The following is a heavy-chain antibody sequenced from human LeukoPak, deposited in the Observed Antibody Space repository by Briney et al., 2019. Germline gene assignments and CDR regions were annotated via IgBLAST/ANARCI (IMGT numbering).Heavy chain of an antibody. Sequence: ASVKVSCKASGYTFTDYYMHWVRQATGQGLEWMGWMNPNSGNTGYAQKFQGRVTMTRNTSISTAYMELSSLRSEDTAVYYCARWGLGYYYYYMDVWGKGTTVTVSS. CDR3: ARWGLGYYYYYMDV. J-gene: IGHJ6*03. CDR1: GYTFTDYY. V-gene: IGHV1-8*02. CDR2: MNPNSGNT. D-gene: IGHD7-27*01.